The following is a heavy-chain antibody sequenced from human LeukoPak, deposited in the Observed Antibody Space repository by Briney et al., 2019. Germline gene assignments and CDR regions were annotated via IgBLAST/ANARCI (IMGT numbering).Heavy chain of an antibody. CDR2: IYYSGST. V-gene: IGHV4-39*01. CDR1: GGSISSSSYY. Sequence: PSETLSLTCTVSGGSISSSSYYWGWIRQPPGKGLEWIGSIYYSGSTYYNPSLKSRVTISVDTSETQFSLKLSSVTAADTAVYYCARHARYSYGYTDYWGQGTLVTVSS. J-gene: IGHJ4*02. D-gene: IGHD5-18*01. CDR3: ARHARYSYGYTDY.